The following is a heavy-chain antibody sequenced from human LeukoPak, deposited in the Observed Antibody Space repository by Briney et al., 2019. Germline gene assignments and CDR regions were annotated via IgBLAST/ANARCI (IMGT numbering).Heavy chain of an antibody. J-gene: IGHJ3*02. Sequence: GESLKISCKGSGYSFTTYWIGWVRQMPGKGLEWMGIINPGDSDTRYNPSFQGQVTMSADKSINTAYLQWSRLKASDTAMYYCARPEQWLSEYNDGFDTWGQGTMVTVSS. V-gene: IGHV5-51*01. CDR1: GYSFTTYW. CDR3: ARPEQWLSEYNDGFDT. CDR2: INPGDSDT. D-gene: IGHD6-19*01.